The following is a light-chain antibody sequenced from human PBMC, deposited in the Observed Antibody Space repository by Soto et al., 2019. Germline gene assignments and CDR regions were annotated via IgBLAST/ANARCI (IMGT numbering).Light chain of an antibody. CDR1: QGISNY. Sequence: DIKMSKSPSSLSASVGDRVTITCRASQGISNYLAWYQQKPGKAPKLLIYKASTLKSGVPSRFSGSGSGTEFTLTISSLQPDDFATYYCQHYNSYSEAFGQGTNVDI. J-gene: IGKJ1*01. CDR3: QHYNSYSEA. V-gene: IGKV1-5*03. CDR2: KAS.